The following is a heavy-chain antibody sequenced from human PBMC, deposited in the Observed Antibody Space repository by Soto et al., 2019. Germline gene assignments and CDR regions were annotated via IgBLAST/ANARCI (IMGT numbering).Heavy chain of an antibody. Sequence: TLSLTCAVYGGSFSGYYWSWIRQPPGKGLEWIGEINHSGSTNYNPSLKSRVTISVDTSKNQFSLKLSSVTAADTAVYYCARSLRDIVVVVAARYYYYYMDVWGKGT. V-gene: IGHV4-34*01. CDR1: GGSFSGYY. CDR2: INHSGST. D-gene: IGHD2-15*01. CDR3: ARSLRDIVVVVAARYYYYYMDV. J-gene: IGHJ6*03.